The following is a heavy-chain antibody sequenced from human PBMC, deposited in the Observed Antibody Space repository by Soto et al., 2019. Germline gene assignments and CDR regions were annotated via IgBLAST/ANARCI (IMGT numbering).Heavy chain of an antibody. Sequence: LALTCTVSGGSISSHYWSWIRQPAGKGLEWIGRIYLSGNTKINPSLKNRVTMSVDASKNQFSLNLKSVTAADTAVYYCAKELKPYNSGWYFALSGGQGTLVTVSS. CDR1: GGSISSHY. V-gene: IGHV4-4*07. CDR3: AKELKPYNSGWYFALS. D-gene: IGHD6-19*01. CDR2: IYLSGNT. J-gene: IGHJ4*02.